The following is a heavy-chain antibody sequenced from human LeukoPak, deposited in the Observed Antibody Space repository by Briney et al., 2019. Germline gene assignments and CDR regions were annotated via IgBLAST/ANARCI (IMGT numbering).Heavy chain of an antibody. V-gene: IGHV3-9*01. J-gene: IGHJ3*02. CDR2: ISWNSGSI. CDR3: AKVRWELLLFDAFDI. CDR1: GFTFDDYA. D-gene: IGHD1-26*01. Sequence: GGSLRLSCAASGFTFDDYAMHWVRQAPGKGLEWVSGISWNSGSIGYADSVKGRFTISRDNAKNSLYLQMNSLRAEDTALYYCAKVRWELLLFDAFDIWGQGTMVTVSS.